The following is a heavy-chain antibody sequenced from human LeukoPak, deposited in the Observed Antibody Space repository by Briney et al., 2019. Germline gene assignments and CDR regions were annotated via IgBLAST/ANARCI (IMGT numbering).Heavy chain of an antibody. J-gene: IGHJ5*02. Sequence: SETLSLTCAVYGGSFSDDFRTWIRLAPEKGLEWIGEVFHDGIANYNPSLKSRAFVSVDTSKKQFSLRLSSVTAADTAIYYCVRGVVSMSRPPKNRFGPWGQGTPVTVSS. D-gene: IGHD2/OR15-2a*01. CDR2: VFHDGIA. V-gene: IGHV4-34*01. CDR3: VRGVVSMSRPPKNRFGP. CDR1: GGSFSDDF.